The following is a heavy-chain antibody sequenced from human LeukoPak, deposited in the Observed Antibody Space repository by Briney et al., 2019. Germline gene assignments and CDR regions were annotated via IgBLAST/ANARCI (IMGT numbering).Heavy chain of an antibody. Sequence: GGSLRLSCAASGFTFSSYWMSWVRQAPGKGLEWVANMKQDGSEKYYVDSVKGRFTISRDNAKNSLYLQMNSLRAEDTAVYYCARPNYDFWSGRGSFDYWGQGTLVTVSS. V-gene: IGHV3-7*01. CDR3: ARPNYDFWSGRGSFDY. D-gene: IGHD3-3*01. CDR1: GFTFSSYW. J-gene: IGHJ4*02. CDR2: MKQDGSEK.